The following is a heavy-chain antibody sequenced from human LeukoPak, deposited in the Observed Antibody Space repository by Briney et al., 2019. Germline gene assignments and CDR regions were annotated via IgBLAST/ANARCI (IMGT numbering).Heavy chain of an antibody. CDR1: GFTFSSYE. CDR3: ARVMDSSGYYYDY. CDR2: ISSSGSTI. D-gene: IGHD3-22*01. Sequence: GGSLRLSCAASGFTFSSYEMNWVRQAPGKGLEWVSYISSSGSTIYYADSVKGRFTISRDSAKNSLYLQMNSLRAEDTAVYYCARVMDSSGYYYDYWGQGTLVTVSS. J-gene: IGHJ4*02. V-gene: IGHV3-48*03.